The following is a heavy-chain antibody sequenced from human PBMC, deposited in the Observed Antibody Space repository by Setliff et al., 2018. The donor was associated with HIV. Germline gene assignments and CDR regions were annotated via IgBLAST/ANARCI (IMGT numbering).Heavy chain of an antibody. V-gene: IGHV1-69-2*01. CDR1: GYTFTDYY. CDR2: VDPEDGET. D-gene: IGHD6-13*01. CDR3: ATAGIAAAGEKYLDV. Sequence: ASVKVSCKASGYTFTDYYMHWVRQAPGKGLEWMGRVDPEDGETIYAEKFHGRVTITADRSIDTSYMELSSLRSEDTAVYYCATAGIAAAGEKYLDVLGKGTTVTVSS. J-gene: IGHJ6*04.